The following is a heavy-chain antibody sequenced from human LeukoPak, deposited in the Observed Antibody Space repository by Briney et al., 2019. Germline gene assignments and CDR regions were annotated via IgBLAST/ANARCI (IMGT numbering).Heavy chain of an antibody. Sequence: ASVTVSCKASGYTFTSYDINWVRQATGQGLEWMGWMNPNSGNTGYAQKFQGRVTMTRNTSISTAYMELSSLRSEDTAVHYCARGLRFGELMVAWFDPWGQGTLVTVSS. D-gene: IGHD3-10*01. CDR1: GYTFTSYD. CDR2: MNPNSGNT. V-gene: IGHV1-8*01. J-gene: IGHJ5*02. CDR3: ARGLRFGELMVAWFDP.